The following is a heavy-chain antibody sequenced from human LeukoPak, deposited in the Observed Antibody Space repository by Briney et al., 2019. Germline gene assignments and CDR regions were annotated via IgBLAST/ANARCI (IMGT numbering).Heavy chain of an antibody. V-gene: IGHV4-59*01. J-gene: IGHJ6*02. CDR1: GGSISSYY. CDR3: ARERAQPLFYGMDV. D-gene: IGHD2-2*01. Sequence: SETLSLTCTVSGGSISSYYWSWIRQPPGKGLEWIGDIYYSGSTNYNPSLKSPVTISVDTSKNQFSLKLSSVTAADTAVYYCARERAQPLFYGMDVSGQGNTVTVSS. CDR2: IYYSGST.